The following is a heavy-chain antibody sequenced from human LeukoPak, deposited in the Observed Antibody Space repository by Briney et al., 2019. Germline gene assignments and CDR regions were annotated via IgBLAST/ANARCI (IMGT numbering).Heavy chain of an antibody. CDR2: IKDKEDGETR. J-gene: IGHJ4*02. D-gene: IGHD5-24*01. CDR3: STDGDGSIEFGH. CDR1: GFTFKNAG. V-gene: IGHV3-15*01. Sequence: GGSLRLSCGASGFTFKNAGMNWVRQAPGKGLGGVGRIKDKEDGETRDYAASVQGRFIISRADSKNPVYLQMNRLRIEDTGIYYCSTDGDGSIEFGHWGQGILVSVSA.